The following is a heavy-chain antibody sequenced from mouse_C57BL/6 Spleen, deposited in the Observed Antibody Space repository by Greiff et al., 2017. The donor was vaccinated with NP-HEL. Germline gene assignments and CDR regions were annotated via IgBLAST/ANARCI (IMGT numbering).Heavy chain of an antibody. CDR3: ARERMVTTGN. CDR2: ISSGSSTI. D-gene: IGHD2-2*01. V-gene: IGHV5-17*01. CDR1: GFTFSDYG. Sequence: EVMLVESGGGLVKPGGSLKLSCAASGFTFSDYGMHWVRQAPEKGLEWVAYISSGSSTIYYADTVKGRFTSSRDNAKNTLFLQMTSLRSEDTAMYYCARERMVTTGNWGQGTLVTVSA. J-gene: IGHJ3*01.